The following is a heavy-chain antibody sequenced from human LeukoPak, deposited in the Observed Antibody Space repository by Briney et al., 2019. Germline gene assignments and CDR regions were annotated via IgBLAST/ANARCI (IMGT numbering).Heavy chain of an antibody. V-gene: IGHV3-23*01. CDR1: GLSFSSYA. Sequence: QPGGSLRLSCAASGLSFSSYAMSWVRQAPGKGLEWVSGISGSGGSTYYADSVRGRFSISRDNSKNTLYLQMNSLRAEDTAAYYCAKGTERYREVSSFDSWGQGTLVTVSS. D-gene: IGHD3-10*01. CDR3: AKGTERYREVSSFDS. J-gene: IGHJ4*02. CDR2: ISGSGGST.